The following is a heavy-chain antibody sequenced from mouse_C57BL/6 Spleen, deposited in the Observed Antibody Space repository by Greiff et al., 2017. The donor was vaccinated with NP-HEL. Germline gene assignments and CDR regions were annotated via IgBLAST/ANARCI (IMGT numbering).Heavy chain of an antibody. CDR3: AREGYDYDGFAY. J-gene: IGHJ3*01. Sequence: VQLQQPGAELVKPGASVKMSCKASGYTFTSYWITWVKQRPGQGLEWIGDIYPGSGSTNYNEKFKGKATLTVDTSSSTAYMQLSSLTSEDSAVYYCAREGYDYDGFAYWGHATLVTVSA. CDR1: GYTFTSYW. V-gene: IGHV1-55*01. D-gene: IGHD2-4*01. CDR2: IYPGSGST.